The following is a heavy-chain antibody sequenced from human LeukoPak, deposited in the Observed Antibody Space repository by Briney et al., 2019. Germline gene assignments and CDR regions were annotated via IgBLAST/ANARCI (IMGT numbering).Heavy chain of an antibody. CDR3: AREIAAPPGEGWFDP. V-gene: IGHV4-31*03. D-gene: IGHD6-6*01. Sequence: PSETLSLTCTVSGGSISSGGYYWSWIRQHPGKGLEWIGYIYYSGSTYYNPSLKSRVTISVDTSKNQFSLKLSSVTAADTAVYYCAREIAAPPGEGWFDPWGQGTLVTVSS. CDR2: IYYSGST. J-gene: IGHJ5*02. CDR1: GGSISSGGYY.